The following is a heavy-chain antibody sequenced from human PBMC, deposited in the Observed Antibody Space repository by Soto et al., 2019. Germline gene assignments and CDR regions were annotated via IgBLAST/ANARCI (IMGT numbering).Heavy chain of an antibody. J-gene: IGHJ4*02. Sequence: SETLSLPCTVSGGSVGSISYYWGWVRKPPGKGLEWIGSVYYSGSTYYNPSLESRVTISVDKSKNQFSLKLMSLSAADTAVYYCGRLEGLATISYYFDYWGQGALVTVSS. V-gene: IGHV4-39*01. CDR1: GGSVGSISYY. CDR2: VYYSGST. D-gene: IGHD3-9*01. CDR3: GRLEGLATISYYFDY.